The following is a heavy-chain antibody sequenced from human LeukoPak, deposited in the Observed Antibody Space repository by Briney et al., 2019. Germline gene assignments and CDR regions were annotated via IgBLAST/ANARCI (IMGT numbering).Heavy chain of an antibody. Sequence: SVNVSCKASGGTFSSYASSWVRQAPGQGLEWMGGIIPIFGTANYAQKFQGRVTITTDESTSTAYMELSSLRSEDTAVYYCAREARDGYNFDYWGQGTLVTVSS. D-gene: IGHD5-24*01. CDR2: IIPIFGTA. CDR1: GGTFSSYA. V-gene: IGHV1-69*05. J-gene: IGHJ4*02. CDR3: AREARDGYNFDY.